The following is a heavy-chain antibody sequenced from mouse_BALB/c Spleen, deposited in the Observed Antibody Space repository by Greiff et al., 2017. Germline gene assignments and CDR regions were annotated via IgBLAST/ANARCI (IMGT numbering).Heavy chain of an antibody. Sequence: EVQGVESGGGLVQPGGSRKLSCAASGFTFSSFGMHWVRQAPEKGLEWVAYISSGSSTIYYADTVKGRFTISRDNPKNTLFLQMTSLRSEDTAMYYCARSRDYDVGYFDYWGQGTTLTVSS. D-gene: IGHD2-4*01. CDR2: ISSGSSTI. V-gene: IGHV5-17*02. CDR3: ARSRDYDVGYFDY. J-gene: IGHJ2*01. CDR1: GFTFSSFG.